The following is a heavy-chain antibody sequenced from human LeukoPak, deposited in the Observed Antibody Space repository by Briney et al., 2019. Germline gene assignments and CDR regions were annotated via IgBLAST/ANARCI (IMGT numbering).Heavy chain of an antibody. Sequence: ASVKVSCKASGYTFSRYGISWVRQAPGQGLEWMGWISADKGNTNFAQKFQDRVTMTTDTSTSTAYMDLRSLRSDDTAVYYCAREVVPAATSVHYYYYMDVWGKGTTVTISS. CDR1: GYTFSRYG. D-gene: IGHD2-2*01. V-gene: IGHV1-18*01. CDR2: ISADKGNT. J-gene: IGHJ6*03. CDR3: AREVVPAATSVHYYYYMDV.